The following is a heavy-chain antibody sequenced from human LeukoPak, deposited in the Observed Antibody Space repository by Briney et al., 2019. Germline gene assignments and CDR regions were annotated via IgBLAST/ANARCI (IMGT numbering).Heavy chain of an antibody. CDR2: IIPIFGTA. D-gene: IGHD1-1*01. Sequence: GASVKVSCKASGGTFSSYAISGVRQAPGQGLEWMVGIIPIFGTANYAQKFQGRVTITADKSTSTAYMELSSLRSEDTAVYYCARVRNWNDEPVNDAFDIWGQGTMVTVSS. J-gene: IGHJ3*02. V-gene: IGHV1-69*06. CDR3: ARVRNWNDEPVNDAFDI. CDR1: GGTFSSYA.